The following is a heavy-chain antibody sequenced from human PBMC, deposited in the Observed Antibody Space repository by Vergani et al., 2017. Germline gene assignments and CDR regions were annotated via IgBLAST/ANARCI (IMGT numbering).Heavy chain of an antibody. CDR1: GGSVSSGSYY. Sequence: QVQLQESGPGLVKPSETLSLTCTVSGGSVSSGSYYWSWIRQPAGKGLEWIGYIYYSGSTNYNPSLKSRVTISVDTSKNQFSLKLSSVTAADTAVYYCARGTMVRGVYYYYYMDVWGKGTTVTVSS. D-gene: IGHD3-10*01. CDR3: ARGTMVRGVYYYYYMDV. CDR2: IYYSGST. J-gene: IGHJ6*03. V-gene: IGHV4-61*10.